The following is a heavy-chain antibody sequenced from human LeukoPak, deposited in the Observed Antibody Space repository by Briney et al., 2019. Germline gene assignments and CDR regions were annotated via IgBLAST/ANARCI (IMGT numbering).Heavy chain of an antibody. CDR3: ARGGAWYYYDSSGYYPNYFDY. D-gene: IGHD3-22*01. Sequence: GGSLRLSCAASGFTFSSYWMSWVRQAPGKGLEWVANIKQEGSEKYYVDSVKGRFTISRDNAKNSLYLQMNSLRAEDTAVYYCARGGAWYYYDSSGYYPNYFDYWGQGTLVTVSS. J-gene: IGHJ4*02. V-gene: IGHV3-7*03. CDR1: GFTFSSYW. CDR2: IKQEGSEK.